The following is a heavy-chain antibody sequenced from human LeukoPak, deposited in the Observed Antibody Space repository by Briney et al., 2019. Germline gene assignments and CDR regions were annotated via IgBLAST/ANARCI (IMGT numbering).Heavy chain of an antibody. CDR1: GFSVSTNF. CDR3: ARYYDSSGYTQGAFDI. CDR2: FYRGGST. J-gene: IGHJ3*02. Sequence: GGSLRLSCAASGFSVSTNFMSWVRQAPGKGLEWVSSFYRGGSTRYVDSVKGRFTTSRDHSKNTMYLQMNSLRVEDTAVYYCARYYDSSGYTQGAFDIWSQGTMVTVS. V-gene: IGHV3-66*02. D-gene: IGHD3-22*01.